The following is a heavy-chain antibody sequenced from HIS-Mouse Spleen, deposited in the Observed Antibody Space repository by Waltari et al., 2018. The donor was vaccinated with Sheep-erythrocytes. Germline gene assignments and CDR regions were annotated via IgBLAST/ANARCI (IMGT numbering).Heavy chain of an antibody. CDR1: GGSISSSSYY. CDR3: ARLYYYDSSGYYFDY. V-gene: IGHV4-39*01. D-gene: IGHD3-22*01. J-gene: IGHJ4*02. Sequence: QLQLQESGPGLVKPSETLSLTCTVSGGSISSSSYYWGWIRQPPGQGLGWIGSIYYSGSTYYHPSLQRRGTVSVHTSTNQFSLRLSSVTAADTAVYYCARLYYYDSSGYYFDYWGQGTLVTVSS. CDR2: IYYSGST.